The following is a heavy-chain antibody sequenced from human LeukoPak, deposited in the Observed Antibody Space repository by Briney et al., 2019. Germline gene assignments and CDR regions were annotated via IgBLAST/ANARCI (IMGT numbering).Heavy chain of an antibody. D-gene: IGHD3-3*01. CDR2: INPNTGGT. Sequence: ASVKVSCTASGYTFTHYHIHWVRQAPGQGLEWMGWINPNTGGTNYAQKFQGRVAMTRDTSITTAYMDLSRLRSDDTAVYYCARDIRPRVESFDYWGQGTLVSVSS. V-gene: IGHV1-2*02. J-gene: IGHJ4*02. CDR3: ARDIRPRVESFDY. CDR1: GYTFTHYH.